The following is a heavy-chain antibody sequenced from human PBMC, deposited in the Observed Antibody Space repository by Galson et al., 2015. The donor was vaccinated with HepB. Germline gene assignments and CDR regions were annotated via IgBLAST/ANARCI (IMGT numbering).Heavy chain of an antibody. CDR1: GYTFTSYY. J-gene: IGHJ5*02. V-gene: IGHV1-46*01. Sequence: SVKVSCKASGYTFTSYYMHWVRQAPGQGLEWMGIINPSGGSTSYAQKFQGRVTITADESTSTAYMELSSLRSEDTAVYYCARSHTETTPNHITWFDPWGQGTLVTVSS. D-gene: IGHD4-11*01. CDR3: ARSHTETTPNHITWFDP. CDR2: INPSGGST.